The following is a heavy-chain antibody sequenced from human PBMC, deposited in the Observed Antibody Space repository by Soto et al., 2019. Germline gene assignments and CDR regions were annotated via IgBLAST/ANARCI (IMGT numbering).Heavy chain of an antibody. J-gene: IGHJ6*02. CDR3: AKRSFYGSGIPNYYGMDV. CDR2: ISGTGGGT. CDR1: GFTFSNYA. D-gene: IGHD3-10*01. V-gene: IGHV3-23*01. Sequence: EVHLLESGGGLVQPGGSLRLSCAASGFTFSNYAMTWVRQAPGKGLEWVSVISGTGGGTNNADSAKGRFTTYRDNSKNTLYLQMNSLRAEDTAVYYCAKRSFYGSGIPNYYGMDVWGQGTAVTVSS.